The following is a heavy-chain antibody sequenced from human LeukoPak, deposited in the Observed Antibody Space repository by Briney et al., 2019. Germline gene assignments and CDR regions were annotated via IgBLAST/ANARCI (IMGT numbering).Heavy chain of an antibody. CDR3: ARGAMSAFARFDS. CDR2: IFADDLT. V-gene: IGHV3-53*01. D-gene: IGHD2/OR15-2a*01. J-gene: IGHJ4*02. Sequence: GGSLRLSCVVSGFSVSDHYMSWVRQAPGKGLQWLSVIFADDLTYYEDSIKGRFTISRDRSQNTLYLQMKSLRAEDTAVYYCARGAMSAFARFDSWGQGTLVSVSS. CDR1: GFSVSDHY.